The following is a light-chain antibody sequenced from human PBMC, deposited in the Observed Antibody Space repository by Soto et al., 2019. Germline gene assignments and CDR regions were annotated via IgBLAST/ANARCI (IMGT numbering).Light chain of an antibody. V-gene: IGKV1-39*01. Sequence: DIQLTQSPSSLSASVGDRVTITCRASQSISSYLNWYQQKPGKATNLLIYAASSLQSGVPSRFSGSGSGTDFTLTIGSLQPEDFATYYCQQSYSTPYTFGQGTKLEIK. CDR3: QQSYSTPYT. CDR2: AAS. J-gene: IGKJ2*01. CDR1: QSISSY.